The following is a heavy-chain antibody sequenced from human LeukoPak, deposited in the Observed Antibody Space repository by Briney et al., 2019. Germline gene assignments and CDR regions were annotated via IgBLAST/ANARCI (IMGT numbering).Heavy chain of an antibody. J-gene: IGHJ4*02. CDR3: VVGGSPGY. Sequence: GGSLRLSCAASGLAFSAYKMHWVRQAPRKGLVWVSRISTDGYTTDYADFVQGRFTASRDNTKNTWSLEMNSLRVEDTAVYYCVVGGSPGYWGQGTLVTVSS. CDR1: GLAFSAYK. D-gene: IGHD2-15*01. CDR2: ISTDGYTT. V-gene: IGHV3-74*01.